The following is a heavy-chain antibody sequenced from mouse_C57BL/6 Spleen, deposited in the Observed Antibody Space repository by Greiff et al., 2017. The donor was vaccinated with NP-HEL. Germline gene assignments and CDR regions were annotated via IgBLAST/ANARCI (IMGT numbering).Heavy chain of an antibody. D-gene: IGHD1-1*01. Sequence: EVQLQQSGPVLVKPGASVKMSCKASGYTFTDYYMNWVKQSHGKSLEWIGVINPYNGGTSYNQKFKGKATLTVDKSSSTAYMELNSLTSEDSAVYYCARAYYYGTSLDYWGQGTTLTVSS. CDR3: ARAYYYGTSLDY. CDR2: INPYNGGT. J-gene: IGHJ2*01. CDR1: GYTFTDYY. V-gene: IGHV1-19*01.